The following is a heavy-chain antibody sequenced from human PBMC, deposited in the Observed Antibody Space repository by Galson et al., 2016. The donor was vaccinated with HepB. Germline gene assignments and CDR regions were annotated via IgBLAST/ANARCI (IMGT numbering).Heavy chain of an antibody. CDR3: ARDRVMGAPNRFYYYGMDV. D-gene: IGHD1-26*01. J-gene: IGHJ6*02. CDR2: MNPSGT. Sequence: SVKVSCKASGQTFSTDYMHWVRQALGQGLEWMGIMNPSGTIYAQKFQGRVTMTRDTSTSTVYMELSSLRSEDTAVYYCARDRVMGAPNRFYYYGMDVWGQGTTVTVSS. CDR1: GQTFSTDY. V-gene: IGHV1-46*01.